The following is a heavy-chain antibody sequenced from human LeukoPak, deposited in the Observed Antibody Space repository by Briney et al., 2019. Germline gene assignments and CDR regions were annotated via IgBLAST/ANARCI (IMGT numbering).Heavy chain of an antibody. V-gene: IGHV3-23*01. D-gene: IGHD5-12*01. CDR3: ALRDGYNLYYFDY. Sequence: GGSLRLSCADSGFTFSSYAMSWVRQAAGKGLEWVSGISGSGDSAYYADSVKGRFTISRDNSKNTLYLQMNSLRAEDTAVYYCALRDGYNLYYFDYWGQGTLVTVSS. CDR1: GFTFSSYA. J-gene: IGHJ4*02. CDR2: ISGSGDSA.